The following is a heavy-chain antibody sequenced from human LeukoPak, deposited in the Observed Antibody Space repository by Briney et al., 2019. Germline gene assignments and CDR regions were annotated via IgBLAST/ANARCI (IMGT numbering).Heavy chain of an antibody. V-gene: IGHV3-11*06. Sequence: GGSLRLSCAASGFTFSDYYMSWVRQAPGKGLEWVSYISGSSSFTIYADSVKGRFTISRDNAKNSLYLQMNSLGAEDTAVYYCARVTLYGESALDYWGQGALVTVSS. D-gene: IGHD4-17*01. CDR1: GFTFSDYY. J-gene: IGHJ4*02. CDR3: ARVTLYGESALDY. CDR2: ISGSSSFT.